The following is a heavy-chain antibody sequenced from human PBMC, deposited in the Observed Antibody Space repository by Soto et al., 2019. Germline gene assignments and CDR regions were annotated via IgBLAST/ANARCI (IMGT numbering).Heavy chain of an antibody. CDR2: IIPIFGTA. J-gene: IGHJ6*04. CDR1: GGTFSSYA. CDR3: ASPPLGRGYYNGMDV. D-gene: IGHD2-15*01. Sequence: QVQLVQSGAEVKKPGSSVKVSCKASGGTFSSYAISWVRQAPGQGLEWMGGIIPIFGTANYAQKFQGRVTITADKSTTTACMELSSLRSEETAGYYCASPPLGRGYYNGMDVWGEGTTITVSS. V-gene: IGHV1-69*14.